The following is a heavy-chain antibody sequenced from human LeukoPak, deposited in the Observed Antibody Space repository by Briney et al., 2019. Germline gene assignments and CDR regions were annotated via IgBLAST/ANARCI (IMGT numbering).Heavy chain of an antibody. Sequence: PSETLSLTCTVSGGSISSSSYYWGWIRQPPGKGLEWSGSIYYSGSTNYNPSLKSRVTISVDTSKNQVSLKLSSVTAADTAFYYCARGGSYPGADAFDIWGQGTLVTVSS. CDR2: IYYSGST. D-gene: IGHD3-16*02. J-gene: IGHJ3*02. CDR3: ARGGSYPGADAFDI. V-gene: IGHV4-39*07. CDR1: GGSISSSSYY.